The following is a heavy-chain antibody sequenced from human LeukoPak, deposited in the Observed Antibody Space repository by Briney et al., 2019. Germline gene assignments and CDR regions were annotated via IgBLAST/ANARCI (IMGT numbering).Heavy chain of an antibody. J-gene: IGHJ6*02. V-gene: IGHV4-59*01. Sequence: PSETLSLTCTVSGGSISSYYWSWIRQPPGKGLEWIGYIYYSGSTNYSPSLKSRVTISVDTSKNQFSLKLSSVTAADTAVYYCARGALRGIPQYYGMDVWGQGTTVTVSS. CDR2: IYYSGST. CDR3: ARGALRGIPQYYGMDV. D-gene: IGHD1-14*01. CDR1: GGSISSYY.